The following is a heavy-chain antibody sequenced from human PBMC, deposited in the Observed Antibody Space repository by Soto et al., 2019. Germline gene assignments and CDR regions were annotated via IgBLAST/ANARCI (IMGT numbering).Heavy chain of an antibody. D-gene: IGHD6-19*01. V-gene: IGHV1-2*02. CDR2: INPNSGGT. J-gene: IGHJ5*02. CDR3: ARGRPAVAGGGWFDP. Sequence: QVQLVQSGAEVKKPGASVKVSCKASGYTFTGYYMHWVRQAPGQGLEWMGWINPNSGGTNYAQKFQGRVTMTRDTSISTAYMELSRLRSDDTAVYYCARGRPAVAGGGWFDPWGQGTLVPVSS. CDR1: GYTFTGYY.